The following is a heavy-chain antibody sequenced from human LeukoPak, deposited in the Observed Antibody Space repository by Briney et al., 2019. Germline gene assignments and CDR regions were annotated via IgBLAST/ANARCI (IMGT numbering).Heavy chain of an antibody. V-gene: IGHV4-34*01. D-gene: IGHD6-13*01. CDR3: ARGYSSSWFYY. Sequence: SETLSLTCAVYGGSFSGYYWTWIRQPPGKGLERIGSMYDSGSIHYNPSLKSRVSISVDTSKNQFSLNLRSVTAADTAVYYCARGYSSSWFYYWGQGTLVTVSS. CDR2: MYDSGSI. CDR1: GGSFSGYY. J-gene: IGHJ4*02.